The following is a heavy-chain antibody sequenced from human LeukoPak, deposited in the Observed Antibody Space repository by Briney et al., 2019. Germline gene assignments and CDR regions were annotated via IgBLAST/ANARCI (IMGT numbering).Heavy chain of an antibody. D-gene: IGHD4-17*01. J-gene: IGHJ1*01. CDR3: AKDPDDYGDYSAEYFQH. CDR1: GFTFSSYA. CDR2: ISGSGGST. Sequence: GGSLRLSCAASGFTFSSYAMSWVRQAPGKGLEWVSAISGSGGSTYYADSVKGRFTSSRDNSKNTLYLQMNRLRAEDTAVYYCAKDPDDYGDYSAEYFQHWGQGTLVTVSS. V-gene: IGHV3-23*01.